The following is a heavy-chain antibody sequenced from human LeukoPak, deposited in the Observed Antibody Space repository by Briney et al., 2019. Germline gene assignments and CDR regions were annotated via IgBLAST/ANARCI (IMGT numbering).Heavy chain of an antibody. CDR1: GGSISSYY. D-gene: IGHD1-14*01. J-gene: IGHJ3*02. V-gene: IGHV4-59*01. Sequence: PSETLSLTCTVSGGSISSYYWSWIQQPPGKGLEWIGYIYYSGSTNYNPSLKSRVTISVDTSKNQFSLKLSSVTAADTAVYYCARGNRGRDAFDIWGQGTMVTVSS. CDR2: IYYSGST. CDR3: ARGNRGRDAFDI.